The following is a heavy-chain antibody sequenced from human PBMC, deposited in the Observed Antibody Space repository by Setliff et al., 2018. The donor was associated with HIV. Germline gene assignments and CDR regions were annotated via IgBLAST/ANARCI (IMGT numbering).Heavy chain of an antibody. V-gene: IGHV3-30*18. J-gene: IGHJ4*02. D-gene: IGHD6-13*01. CDR1: GFTFKSYG. CDR3: AKGFSSSWLYYFDY. Sequence: GGSLRLSCVDNGFTFKSYGMHWVRQAPGKGLEWVAVISYDGTNKYYADSVKGRFNISRDNSKNSLYLQVNSLRDDDTALYYCAKGFSSSWLYYFDYWGQGTLVTVSS. CDR2: ISYDGTNK.